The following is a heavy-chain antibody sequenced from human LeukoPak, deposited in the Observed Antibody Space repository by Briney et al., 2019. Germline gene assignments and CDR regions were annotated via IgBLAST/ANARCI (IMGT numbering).Heavy chain of an antibody. CDR2: ISGSGGST. V-gene: IGHV3-23*01. J-gene: IGHJ4*02. CDR3: AKDFRIGYSAHFDY. Sequence: GGSLRLSCAAPGFTFSSYAMSWVRQAPGKGLEGVSAISGSGGSTYYADSVKGRFSISRDNSKNTLYLQMDSLRGEDTAVYYCAKDFRIGYSAHFDYWGQGALVTVSS. CDR1: GFTFSSYA. D-gene: IGHD2-21*01.